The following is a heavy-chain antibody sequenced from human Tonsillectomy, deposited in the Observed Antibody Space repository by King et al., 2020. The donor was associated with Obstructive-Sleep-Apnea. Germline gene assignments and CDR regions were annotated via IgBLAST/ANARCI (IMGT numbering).Heavy chain of an antibody. Sequence: DVQLVESGGGLVQPGGSLRLSCAASGFTFWSYWMSWVRQAPGKGLEWVANIKEDGREKYYVDSVKGRFTVSRDNAKNSLYLEMNSLRVEDTAVYYCAGGGIAGGAVRPSGHWGQGVLVTVSS. CDR3: AGGGIAGGAVRPSGH. J-gene: IGHJ4*02. V-gene: IGHV3-7*01. CDR1: GFTFWSYW. CDR2: IKEDGREK. D-gene: IGHD6-19*01.